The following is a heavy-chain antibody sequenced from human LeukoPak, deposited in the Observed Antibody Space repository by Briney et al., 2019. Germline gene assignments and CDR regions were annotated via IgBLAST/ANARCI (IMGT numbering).Heavy chain of an antibody. CDR1: GFTFSSYS. CDR2: ISSSSSSI. V-gene: IGHV3-48*04. CDR3: ASDRSGYDWAGY. D-gene: IGHD5-12*01. J-gene: IGHJ4*02. Sequence: GGSLRLSCATSGFTFSSYSMNWVRQAPGKGLEWVSYISSSSSSIYYADSVKGRFTISRDNAKNSLYLQMNSLRAEDTAVYYCASDRSGYDWAGYWGQGTLVTVSS.